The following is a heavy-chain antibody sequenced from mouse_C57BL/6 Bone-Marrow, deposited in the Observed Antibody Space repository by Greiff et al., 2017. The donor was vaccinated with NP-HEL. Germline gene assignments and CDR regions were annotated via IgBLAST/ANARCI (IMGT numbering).Heavy chain of an antibody. V-gene: IGHV1-20*01. J-gene: IGHJ3*01. Sequence: VQLKESGPELVKPGESVKISCKASGYSFTGYFMNWVMQSHGKSLEWIGRISPYNGDTFYNQKFKGKATLTVDKSSSTAHMELRSLTSEDSAVYYCAREGCSNHDWFAYWGQGTLVTVSA. CDR1: GYSFTGYF. D-gene: IGHD2-5*01. CDR2: ISPYNGDT. CDR3: AREGCSNHDWFAY.